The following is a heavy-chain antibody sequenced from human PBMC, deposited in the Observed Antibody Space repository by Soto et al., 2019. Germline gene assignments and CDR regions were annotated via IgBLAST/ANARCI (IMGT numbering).Heavy chain of an antibody. CDR1: GGSSTNYY. CDR2: IYYSGIS. V-gene: IGHV4-59*08. Sequence: SETLSLTCTVSGGSSTNYYWSWLRQPPGKGLEWIGYIYYSGISNYNPSLKSRATITVDTSKTQFSLKLSSVTAADTAVYYCARTRYCISTSCYFDYWGQGTLVTVSS. J-gene: IGHJ4*02. CDR3: ARTRYCISTSCYFDY. D-gene: IGHD2-2*01.